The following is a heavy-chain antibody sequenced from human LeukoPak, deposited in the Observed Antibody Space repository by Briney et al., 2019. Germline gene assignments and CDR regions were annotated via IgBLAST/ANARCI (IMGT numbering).Heavy chain of an antibody. CDR1: GFTFSNAW. D-gene: IGHD3-10*01. V-gene: IGHV3-15*05. CDR2: SKTDGGTT. Sequence: GGSLRLSCAASGFTFSNAWMKSKTDGGTTDYAAPVKGRFTISRDNAKNTLYLQMNSLRAEDTAVYYCVLLSLTPGWGQGTLVTVSS. CDR3: VLLSLTPG. J-gene: IGHJ4*02.